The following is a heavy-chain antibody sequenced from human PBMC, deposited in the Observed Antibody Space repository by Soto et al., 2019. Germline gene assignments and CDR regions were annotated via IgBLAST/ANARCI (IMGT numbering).Heavy chain of an antibody. D-gene: IGHD2-15*01. V-gene: IGHV4-59*01. CDR1: GGSISSYY. J-gene: IGHJ4*02. CDR3: AGIYCSGGSCSTDY. CDR2: IYYSGST. Sequence: SETLSLTCTVSGGSISSYYWSWIRQPPGKGLEWIGYIYYSGSTNYNPSLKSRVTISVDTSKNQFSLKLSSVTAADTAVYYCAGIYCSGGSCSTDYWGQGTLVTVSS.